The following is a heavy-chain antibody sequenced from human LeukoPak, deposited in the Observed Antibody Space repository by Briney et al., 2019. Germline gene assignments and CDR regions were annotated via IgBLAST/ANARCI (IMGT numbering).Heavy chain of an antibody. CDR3: AKTGFQWGYYFYSMDV. V-gene: IGHV3-30*02. Sequence: GGSLRLSCAASGLTFSNYAMHWVRQAPGKGLEWVAFKRHDGSNIYYADSVKGRFTISRDNSKNTLYLQMNSLIAEDTAVYYCAKTGFQWGYYFYSMDVWGKGTTVTVSS. CDR1: GLTFSNYA. CDR2: KRHDGSNI. D-gene: IGHD1-14*01. J-gene: IGHJ6*03.